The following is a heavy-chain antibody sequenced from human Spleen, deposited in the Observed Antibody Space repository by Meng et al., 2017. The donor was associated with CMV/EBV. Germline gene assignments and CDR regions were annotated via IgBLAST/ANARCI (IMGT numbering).Heavy chain of an antibody. V-gene: IGHV1-46*01. D-gene: IGHD2/OR15-2a*01. CDR2: IDPNRGTT. CDR1: GYTVTSNF. CDR3: ASGYDSTLVRV. J-gene: IGHJ4*02. Sequence: QVQLVQSGAEVKKPGASVKVSCKASGYTVTSNFMHWVRQAPGQGLQWMGIIDPNRGTTTYAQKFLGRVTMTSDTSTSTVYMELSSLTSEDTAVYYCASGYDSTLVRVWGQGTLVTVSS.